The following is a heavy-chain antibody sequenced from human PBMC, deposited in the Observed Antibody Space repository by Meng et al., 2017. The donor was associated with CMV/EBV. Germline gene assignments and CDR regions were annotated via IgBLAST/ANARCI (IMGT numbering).Heavy chain of an antibody. CDR2: IIPIFGTE. J-gene: IGHJ4*02. CDR3: ASGYDDFDS. Sequence: SVKVSCKASGCTFSSYAISWVRQAPGQGLEWMGGIIPIFGTEKYAQKFQGRVTITTDKSTSTAYMELSSLRSEDTAVYSCASGYDDFDSWGQGTLVTVSS. V-gene: IGHV1-69*05. D-gene: IGHD5-12*01. CDR1: GCTFSSYA.